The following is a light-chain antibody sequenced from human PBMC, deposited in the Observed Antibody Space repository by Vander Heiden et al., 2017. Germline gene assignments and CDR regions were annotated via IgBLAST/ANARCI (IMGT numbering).Light chain of an antibody. CDR3: QQRSNWPPEVT. J-gene: IGKJ3*01. CDR2: DAS. Sequence: DIALTQSPATLSLSPGERATLSCRASQSVSSYLAWYQQKPGQAPRLLIYDASNRATGIPARFSGSGSGTDFTLTISSLEPEDFAVYYCQQRSNWPPEVTFGPGTKVDIK. V-gene: IGKV3-11*01. CDR1: QSVSSY.